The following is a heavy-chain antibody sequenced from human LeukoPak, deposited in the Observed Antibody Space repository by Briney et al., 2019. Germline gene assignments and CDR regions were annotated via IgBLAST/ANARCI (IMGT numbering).Heavy chain of an antibody. D-gene: IGHD3-16*01. CDR3: ASVGFRSGGWFDP. V-gene: IGHV1-46*01. Sequence: ASVKVSCKASGGTFSSYAISWVRQAPGQGLEWMGIINPSGGSTSYAQKFQGRVTMTRDTSTSTVYMELSSLRSEDTAVHYCASVGFRSGGWFDPWGQGTLVTVSS. J-gene: IGHJ5*02. CDR1: GGTFSSYA. CDR2: INPSGGST.